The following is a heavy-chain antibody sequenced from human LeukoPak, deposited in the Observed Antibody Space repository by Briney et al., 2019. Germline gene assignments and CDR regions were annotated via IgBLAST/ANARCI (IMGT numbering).Heavy chain of an antibody. CDR3: ARGGHSMVVAFDI. CDR1: GFIVNTNY. J-gene: IGHJ3*02. CDR2: LFGGGTA. Sequence: GGSLRLSCAASGFIVNTNYMTWVRQAPGKGLEWVSLLFGGGTAYYADSVKGRFTISRDISKNTLYLQMNSLRVEDTAVYYCARGGHSMVVAFDIWGQGTMVTVSS. V-gene: IGHV3-53*01. D-gene: IGHD2-15*01.